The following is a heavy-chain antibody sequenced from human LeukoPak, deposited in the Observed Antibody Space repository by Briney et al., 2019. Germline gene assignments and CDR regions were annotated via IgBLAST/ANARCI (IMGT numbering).Heavy chain of an antibody. V-gene: IGHV1-2*02. CDR3: AKTTRRGSPKYYYYYMDV. CDR2: INPNSGGT. CDR1: GYTFTGYY. Sequence: ASVKVSCKASGYTFTGYYMHWVRQAPGQGLEWMGWINPNSGGTNYAQKFQGRVTMTRNTSISTAYMELSSLRSEDTAVYYCAKTTRRGSPKYYYYYMDVWGKGTTVTISS. D-gene: IGHD1-7*01. J-gene: IGHJ6*03.